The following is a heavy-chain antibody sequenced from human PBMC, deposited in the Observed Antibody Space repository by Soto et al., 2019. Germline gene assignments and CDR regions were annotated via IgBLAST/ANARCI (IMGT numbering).Heavy chain of an antibody. CDR3: ARVGEYSSGLYIYYYYYGMDV. J-gene: IGHJ6*02. CDR2: IKQDGSEK. Sequence: PGGSLRLSCAASGFTFSSYWMSWVRQAPGKGLEWVANIKQDGSEKYYVDSVKGRFTISRDNAKNSLYLQMNSLRAEDTAVYYCARVGEYSSGLYIYYYYYGMDVWGQGTTVTVSS. D-gene: IGHD6-19*01. V-gene: IGHV3-7*01. CDR1: GFTFSSYW.